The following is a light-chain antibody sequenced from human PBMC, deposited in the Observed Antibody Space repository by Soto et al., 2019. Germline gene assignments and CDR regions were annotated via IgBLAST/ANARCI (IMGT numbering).Light chain of an antibody. CDR2: AAS. CDR1: QGISDF. CDR3: QQTYIMPFT. J-gene: IGKJ3*01. V-gene: IGKV1-39*01. Sequence: DVQMTQSPSSPSASVGDRVTITCRASQGISDFLNWYQQRPGKAPNLLIYAASSLESGVPSRFSGSGSETDFTLTISSLQPEDFATYYCQQTYIMPFTFGPGTKVDFK.